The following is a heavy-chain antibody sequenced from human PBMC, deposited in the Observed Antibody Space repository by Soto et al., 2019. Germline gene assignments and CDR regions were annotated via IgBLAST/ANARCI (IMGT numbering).Heavy chain of an antibody. D-gene: IGHD3-16*01. CDR1: GFTCRSFG. J-gene: IGHJ5*02. V-gene: IGHV3-30*18. Sequence: GGSRRLSCAASGFTCRSFGMHLVLKAQDKGLQWVAVISYDGSDKYYADSVKGRFTISRDDSTNTMYLQMNSLRPEDTAVYYCAKTSGYDYVWGSSGLDPWGQGT. CDR2: ISYDGSDK. CDR3: AKTSGYDYVWGSSGLDP.